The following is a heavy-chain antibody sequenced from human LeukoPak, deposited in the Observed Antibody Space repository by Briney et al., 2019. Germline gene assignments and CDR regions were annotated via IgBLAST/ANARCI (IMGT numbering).Heavy chain of an antibody. CDR2: ISWNSGSI. Sequence: PGGSLRLSCAASGFTFDDYAIHWVRQAPGKGLEWVSGISWNSGSIGYADSVKGRFTISRDNAKNSLYLQMNSLRAEDMALYYCAKDLYGGNSYYFDYWGQGTLVTVSS. CDR3: AKDLYGGNSYYFDY. D-gene: IGHD4-23*01. J-gene: IGHJ4*02. CDR1: GFTFDDYA. V-gene: IGHV3-9*03.